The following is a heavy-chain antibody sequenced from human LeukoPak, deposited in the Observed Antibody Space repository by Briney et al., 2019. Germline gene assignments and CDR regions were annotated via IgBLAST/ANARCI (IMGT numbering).Heavy chain of an antibody. V-gene: IGHV3-73*01. Sequence: GGSLRLSCSASGLTFSVSAIHWVRQASGKGLEWVGRIKTKADNYATAYAASVKGRFTISRDDSTNTAYLQITSLKTEDTAVYYCTHPAYYYNVDVWGKGTTVTVSS. CDR3: THPAYYYNVDV. D-gene: IGHD6-25*01. J-gene: IGHJ6*04. CDR1: GLTFSVSA. CDR2: IKTKADNYAT.